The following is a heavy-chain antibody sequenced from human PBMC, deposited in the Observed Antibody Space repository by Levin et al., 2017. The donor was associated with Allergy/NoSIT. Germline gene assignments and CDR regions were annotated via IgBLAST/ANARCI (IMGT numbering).Heavy chain of an antibody. CDR2: IKSKTDGETT. J-gene: IGHJ3*02. CDR1: GFTFSNAW. CDR3: TTDQQLLVLDAFDI. Sequence: GGSLRLSCEASGFTFSNAWMTWVRQAPGKGLEWVGRIKSKTDGETTDYAAPVKGRFTVSRDDSKNTLYLQMNSLKAEDTAMYYCTTDQQLLVLDAFDIWGQGTMVTVSS. D-gene: IGHD6-13*01. V-gene: IGHV3-15*01.